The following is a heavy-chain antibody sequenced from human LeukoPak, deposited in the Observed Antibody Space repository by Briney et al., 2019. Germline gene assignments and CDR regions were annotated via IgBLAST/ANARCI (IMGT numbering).Heavy chain of an antibody. V-gene: IGHV1-69*02. D-gene: IGHD4-17*01. J-gene: IGHJ5*02. Sequence: ASVKVSCKAPGGTFSSYTISWVRQAPGQGLEWMGRIIPILGIANYAQKFQGRVTITADKSMSTAYMELSSLRSEDTAVYYCAHGDYDWFDPWGQGTLVTVSS. CDR3: AHGDYDWFDP. CDR2: IIPILGIA. CDR1: GGTFSSYT.